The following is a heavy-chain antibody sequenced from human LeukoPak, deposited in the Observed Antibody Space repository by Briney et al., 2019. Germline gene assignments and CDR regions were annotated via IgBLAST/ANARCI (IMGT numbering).Heavy chain of an antibody. CDR2: ISAYNGNT. D-gene: IGHD3-22*01. V-gene: IGHV1-18*01. J-gene: IGHJ5*02. CDR3: AREGGHYYDSSGYYSA. Sequence: ASVKVSCEASGYTFTSYGISWVRQAPGQGLEWMGWISAYNGNTNYAQKLQGRVTMTTDTSTSTAYMELRSLRSEDTAVNYCAREGGHYYDSSGYYSAWGQGTLVTVSS. CDR1: GYTFTSYG.